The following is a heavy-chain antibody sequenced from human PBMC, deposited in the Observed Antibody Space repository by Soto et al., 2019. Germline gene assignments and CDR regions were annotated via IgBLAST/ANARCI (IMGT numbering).Heavy chain of an antibody. CDR1: GFTLSAYA. J-gene: IGHJ4*02. CDR3: AKSGPYNWNSFDN. V-gene: IGHV3-23*01. D-gene: IGHD1-7*01. Sequence: GGSLRLSCAGSGFTLSAYAMTWVRQAPGKGLEWVSTISGSGGSTYYADSLKGRFTISRDSSKSTLHLQMNSLRAEDTAIYYCAKSGPYNWNSFDNWGQGTLGTVA. CDR2: ISGSGGST.